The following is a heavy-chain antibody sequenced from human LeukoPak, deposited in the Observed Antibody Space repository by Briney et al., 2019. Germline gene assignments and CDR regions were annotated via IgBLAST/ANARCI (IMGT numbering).Heavy chain of an antibody. J-gene: IGHJ5*01. Sequence: GGSLRLSRATSGFTFNSYTMSWVRQTPGKGLEWVSAIRASGGSTYYADSVKGRFTISRDNSKNTLHLHLNSLRVEDTAVYYCAKDPETYSSRWFDSWGQGTLVTVSS. CDR3: AKDPETYSSRWFDS. CDR2: IRASGGST. D-gene: IGHD2-21*01. CDR1: GFTFNSYT. V-gene: IGHV3-23*01.